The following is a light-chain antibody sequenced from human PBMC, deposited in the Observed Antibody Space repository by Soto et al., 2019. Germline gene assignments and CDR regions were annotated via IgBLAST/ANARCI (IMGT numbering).Light chain of an antibody. J-gene: IGLJ3*02. CDR1: SGHSNYA. CDR2: VNSDGSH. V-gene: IGLV4-69*01. CDR3: QTWVGGIAWV. Sequence: QPVLTQSPSASASLGASIKLTCTLSSGHSNYAIAWHQQQPEKGPRFLMRVNSDGSHTKGDGIPDRFSGSSSGTERHLTIASLQSDDEADYYCQTWVGGIAWVFGGGTKLTVL.